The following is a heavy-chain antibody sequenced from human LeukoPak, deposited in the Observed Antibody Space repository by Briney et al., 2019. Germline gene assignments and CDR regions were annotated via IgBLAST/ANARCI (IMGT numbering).Heavy chain of an antibody. V-gene: IGHV4-39*07. CDR2: IYYSGST. J-gene: IGHJ4*02. CDR3: ARGRGYGYSYGPTDY. CDR1: GGSISSSSYY. Sequence: PSETLSLTCTVSGGSISSSSYYWGWIRQPPGKGLEWIGSIYYSGSTYYNPSLKSRVTISVDTSKNQFSLKLSSVTAADTAVYYCARGRGYGYSYGPTDYWGQGTLVTVSS. D-gene: IGHD5-18*01.